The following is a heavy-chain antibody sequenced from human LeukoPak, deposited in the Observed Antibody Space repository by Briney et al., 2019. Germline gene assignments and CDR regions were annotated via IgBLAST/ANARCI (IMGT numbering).Heavy chain of an antibody. D-gene: IGHD2-15*01. CDR2: IYYSGST. J-gene: IGHJ5*02. CDR3: AIAAFRGSWFDP. Sequence: SETLSPTCTVSGGSISSYYWSWIRQPPGKGLEWIGYIYYSGSTNYNPSLKSRVTISVDTSKNQFSLKLSSVTAADTAVYYCAIAAFRGSWFDPWGQGTLVTVSS. CDR1: GGSISSYY. V-gene: IGHV4-59*01.